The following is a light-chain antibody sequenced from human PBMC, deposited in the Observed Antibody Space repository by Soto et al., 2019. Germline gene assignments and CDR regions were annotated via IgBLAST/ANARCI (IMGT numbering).Light chain of an antibody. Sequence: QSVLTQPPSVAGAPGQRVTMSCTGSSSNIGAGYDVHWYQQRPGTAPKLLIFGNINRPSGVPDRFSGPKSGTSASLAITGIQAEDEGDYYCQSQDSTLSARYVFGTANKVTVL. V-gene: IGLV1-40*01. J-gene: IGLJ1*01. CDR2: GNI. CDR3: QSQDSTLSARYV. CDR1: SSNIGAGYD.